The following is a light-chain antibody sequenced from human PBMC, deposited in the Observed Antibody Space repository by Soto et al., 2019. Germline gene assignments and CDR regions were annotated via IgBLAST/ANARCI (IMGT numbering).Light chain of an antibody. CDR1: QTVSSTY. CDR2: GAT. V-gene: IGKV3-20*01. Sequence: ETVLTQSPGTLSLSPGERATLSCRASQTVSSTYLAWYQQKPGQAPRVVIFGATSRASGIPERFSGSGSGTDFTLTISRLEPEDFAMYYCLQYANFLWTFGQGTKVDIK. J-gene: IGKJ1*01. CDR3: LQYANFLWT.